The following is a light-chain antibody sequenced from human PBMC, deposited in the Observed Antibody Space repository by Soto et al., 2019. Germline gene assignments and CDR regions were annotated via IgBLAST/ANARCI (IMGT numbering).Light chain of an antibody. CDR2: EVT. J-gene: IGLJ1*01. Sequence: QSALTQPASVSGSPGQSITISCTGTSSNVGSYNYVSWFQQYPDKAPKLILYEVTNRPSGVSNRFSGSKSGNTASLIISGLQAEDEADYFCSSFTSSSAVYVFGTGTKLTVL. V-gene: IGLV2-14*01. CDR1: SSNVGSYNY. CDR3: SSFTSSSAVYV.